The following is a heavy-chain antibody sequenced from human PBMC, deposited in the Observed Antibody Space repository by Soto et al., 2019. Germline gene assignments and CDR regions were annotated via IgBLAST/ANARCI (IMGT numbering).Heavy chain of an antibody. V-gene: IGHV4-4*02. CDR2: IHHDGGT. CDR1: GGPIRSYNW. Sequence: QVQLQESGPGLVEPAGTLSLTCAVSGGPIRSYNWWSWVRQPPGKGLEWIGEIHHDGGTNYNTSLKSRGTISVDNAKHPLSLNLTSVTAADAAIYYCARMPYSYYAMDVWGQGTTVTVSS. CDR3: ARMPYSYYAMDV. D-gene: IGHD2-2*01. J-gene: IGHJ6*02.